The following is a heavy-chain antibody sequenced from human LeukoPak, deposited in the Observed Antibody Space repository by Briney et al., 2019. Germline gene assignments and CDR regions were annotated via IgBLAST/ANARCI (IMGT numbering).Heavy chain of an antibody. Sequence: GGSLRLSCGASGFTFSSYEMNWVRQAPGKGPEWVSYISSSGSTIYYADSVKGRFTISRDNAKNSLYLQMNSLRAEDTAVYYCAELGITMIGGVWGKGTTVTISS. V-gene: IGHV3-48*03. J-gene: IGHJ6*04. CDR2: ISSSGSTI. D-gene: IGHD3-10*02. CDR1: GFTFSSYE. CDR3: AELGITMIGGV.